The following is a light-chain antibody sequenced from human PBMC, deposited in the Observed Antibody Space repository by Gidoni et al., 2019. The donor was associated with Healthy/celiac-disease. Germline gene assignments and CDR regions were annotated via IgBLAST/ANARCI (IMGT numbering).Light chain of an antibody. J-gene: IGLJ2*01. V-gene: IGLV1-47*01. CDR1: SSNIGSNY. CDR2: RNN. Sequence: QSVPSPSSASGTPGQRVTISCSGSSSNIGSNYVYWYQQLPGTAPKLLIYRNNQRPSGVPDRFSGSKSGTSASLAISGLRSEDEADYYCAAWDDSLSGPNVVFGGGTKLTVL. CDR3: AAWDDSLSGPNVV.